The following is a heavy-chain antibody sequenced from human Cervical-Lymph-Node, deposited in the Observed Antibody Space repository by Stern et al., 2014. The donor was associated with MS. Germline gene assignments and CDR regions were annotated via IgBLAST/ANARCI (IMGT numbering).Heavy chain of an antibody. CDR3: ANRDMGYTYGRHDY. D-gene: IGHD5-12*01. V-gene: IGHV1-69*06. Sequence: VQLVASGAEVKKPGSSVKVSCKASGGTFNNHGISWVRQARGQGLEWMGGIVRLFGTPDYARKFQGRVTITANKTTSTVHMVLSSLNREDTGIYYCANRDMGYTYGRHDYWGQGTLVTVS. CDR1: GGTFNNHG. CDR2: IVRLFGTP. J-gene: IGHJ4*02.